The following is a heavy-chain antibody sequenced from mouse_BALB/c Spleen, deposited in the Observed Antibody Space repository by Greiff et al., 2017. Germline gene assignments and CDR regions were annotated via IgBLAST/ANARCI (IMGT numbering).Heavy chain of an antibody. CDR1: GFSLTSYG. V-gene: IGHV2-9*02. CDR3: ARDEGGYFDY. J-gene: IGHJ2*01. Sequence: VQVVESGPGLVAPSQSLSITCTVSGFSLTSYGVHWVRQPPGKGLEWLGVIWAGGSTNYNSALMSRLSISKDNSKSQVFLKMNSLQTDDTAMYYCARDEGGYFDYWGQGTTLTVSS. CDR2: IWAGGST.